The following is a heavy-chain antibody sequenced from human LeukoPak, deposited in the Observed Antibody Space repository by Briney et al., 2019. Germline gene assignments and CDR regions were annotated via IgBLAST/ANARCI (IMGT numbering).Heavy chain of an antibody. V-gene: IGHV1-2*02. CDR1: GYTFTSYY. J-gene: IGHJ5*02. D-gene: IGHD2-2*01. CDR2: INPNSGGT. CDR3: ARGRRVVPAAIGGVDP. Sequence: ASVKVSCKASGYTFTSYYMHWVRQAPGQGLEWMGWINPNSGGTNYAQKFQGRVTMTRDTSISTAYMELSRLRSDDTAVYYCARGRRVVPAAIGGVDPWGQGTLVTVSS.